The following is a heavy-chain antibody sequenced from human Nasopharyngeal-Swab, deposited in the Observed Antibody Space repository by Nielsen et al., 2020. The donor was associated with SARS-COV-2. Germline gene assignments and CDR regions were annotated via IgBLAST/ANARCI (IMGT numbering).Heavy chain of an antibody. Sequence: SETLSLTCTVSGGSISSGDSYWWTWIRQPAGKGLEWIGRIYTSGSTNYNPSLKSRVTISVDTSKNQFSLKLSSVTVADTAVYYCARDRWVVRVRNYGMDVWGQGTTVTVSS. V-gene: IGHV4-61*02. D-gene: IGHD3-10*01. CDR2: IYTSGST. CDR1: GGSISSGDSYW. J-gene: IGHJ6*02. CDR3: ARDRWVVRVRNYGMDV.